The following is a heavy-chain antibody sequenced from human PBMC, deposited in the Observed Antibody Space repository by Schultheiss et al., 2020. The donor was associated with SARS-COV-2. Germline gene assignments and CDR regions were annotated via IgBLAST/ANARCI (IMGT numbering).Heavy chain of an antibody. D-gene: IGHD2-21*01. V-gene: IGHV3-23*01. CDR3: ARAGLWGNNWFDP. CDR2: ISGSGGST. Sequence: GGSLRLSCAASGFTFSNYWMSWVRQVPGKGLEWVSAISGSGGSTYYADSVKGRFTISRDNAKNSLYLQMNSLRAEDTAVYYCARAGLWGNNWFDPWGQGTLVTVSS. CDR1: GFTFSNYW. J-gene: IGHJ5*02.